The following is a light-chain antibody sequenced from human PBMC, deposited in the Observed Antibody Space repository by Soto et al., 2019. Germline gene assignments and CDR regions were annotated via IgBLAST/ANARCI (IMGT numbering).Light chain of an antibody. CDR3: QQYGSSPWT. J-gene: IGKJ1*01. Sequence: EIALTQSPGTLSLSPGERATLSCRASQSVSSSYLAWYQQKPGQAPRLLIYGASSRATRIPDRFSGSGSGTDFTLTISRLEPEDFAVYYCQQYGSSPWTFGQGTKVEIK. CDR1: QSVSSSY. V-gene: IGKV3-20*01. CDR2: GAS.